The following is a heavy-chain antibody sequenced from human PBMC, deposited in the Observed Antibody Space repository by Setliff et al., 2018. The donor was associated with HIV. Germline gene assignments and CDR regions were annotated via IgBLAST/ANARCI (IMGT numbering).Heavy chain of an antibody. CDR3: ATESRLLAGGSYPFDN. Sequence: PGGSLRLSCAASGSMFTYAWLSWVRQAPGKGLEWVGRSKGKADGETIGYATPVKGRFIISRDYSENTLFLQMNDLKIEDTGVYYCATESRLLAGGSYPFDNWGQGTLVTSPQ. CDR2: SKGKADGETI. CDR1: GSMFTYAW. D-gene: IGHD1-26*01. J-gene: IGHJ4*02. V-gene: IGHV3-15*01.